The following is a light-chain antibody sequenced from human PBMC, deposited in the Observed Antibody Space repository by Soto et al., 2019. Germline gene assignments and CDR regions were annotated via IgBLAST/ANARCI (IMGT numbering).Light chain of an antibody. V-gene: IGKV1-33*01. CDR3: QHLNTYPIT. Sequence: DIQMTQSPSSLSASVGDRVTITCQASQDISNYLNWYQQKPGKAPKLLIYDASNLETGVPSRFSGSGSGTDFTFTISSLQPEDIATYYCQHLNTYPITFGQGTRLEI. CDR2: DAS. CDR1: QDISNY. J-gene: IGKJ5*01.